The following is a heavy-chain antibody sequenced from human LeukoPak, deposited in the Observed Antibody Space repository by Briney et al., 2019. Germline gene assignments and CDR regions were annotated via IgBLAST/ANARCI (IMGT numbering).Heavy chain of an antibody. CDR1: GYTFTSYG. V-gene: IGHV1-18*01. CDR3: ARANQYYDFWSGYYFDY. J-gene: IGHJ4*02. Sequence: ASVKVSCKASGYTFTSYGTSWVRQAPGQGLEWMGWISAYNGNTNYAQKLQGRVTMTTDTSTSTAYMELRSLRSDDTAVYYCARANQYYDFWSGYYFDYWGQGTLVTVSS. D-gene: IGHD3-3*01. CDR2: ISAYNGNT.